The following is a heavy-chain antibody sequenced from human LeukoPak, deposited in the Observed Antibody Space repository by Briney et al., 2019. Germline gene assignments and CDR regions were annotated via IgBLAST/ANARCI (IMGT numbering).Heavy chain of an antibody. CDR2: ISSSSSTI. J-gene: IGHJ4*02. D-gene: IGHD3-3*01. CDR1: GFSFSSYS. Sequence: GGSLRLSCAASGFSFSSYSMNWVRQAPGKGLEWVSYISSSSSTIYYVDPVKGRFTISRDNSKNTLYLQMNSLRAEDTAVYYCAKEMGLITTYYDFWSGPRPFDYWGQGTLVTVSS. CDR3: AKEMGLITTYYDFWSGPRPFDY. V-gene: IGHV3-48*01.